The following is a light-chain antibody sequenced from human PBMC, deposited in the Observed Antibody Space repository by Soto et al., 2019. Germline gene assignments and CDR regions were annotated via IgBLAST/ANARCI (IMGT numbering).Light chain of an antibody. V-gene: IGKV1-27*01. J-gene: IGKJ4*01. CDR1: QGIAPY. CDR2: ATF. CDR3: QKYNSAPLT. Sequence: DVQMTQSPSSLSAFVGDRVTITCRASQGIAPYLAWFQQKPGKVPKLLIYATFTLQSGVPSRFSGSGSGTDFTLTINSLQPEDVGTYYCQKYNSAPLTFGGGTKVDIK.